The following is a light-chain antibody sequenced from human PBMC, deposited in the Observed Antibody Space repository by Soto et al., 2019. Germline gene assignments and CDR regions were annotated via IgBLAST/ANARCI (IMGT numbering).Light chain of an antibody. J-gene: IGKJ1*01. CDR2: AAS. V-gene: IGKV1-6*02. CDR1: QDIRYD. Sequence: AIQVTQSPSSLSASVGDRVTISCRTSQDIRYDLGWYQQKPGEAPKHLIFAASNLQSGVPSRFRGSGSGTDFTLAISSLQPEDFATYYCLQPYNFSWTFGQGTKVEFK. CDR3: LQPYNFSWT.